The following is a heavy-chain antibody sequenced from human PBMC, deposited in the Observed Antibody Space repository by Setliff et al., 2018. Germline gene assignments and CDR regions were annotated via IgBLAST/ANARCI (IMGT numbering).Heavy chain of an antibody. J-gene: IGHJ5*02. Sequence: SETLSLTCTVSGASIRNFYWTWIRQPPGKGLEWIGYVHFTGSTNYNPSLKSRVTMSVDVSKSQFSLRLSSVTAADTAVYYCAREIHSAAYNWFDPWGQGTLVTVSS. CDR1: GASIRNFY. CDR3: AREIHSAAYNWFDP. CDR2: VHFTGST. V-gene: IGHV4-59*01. D-gene: IGHD5-18*01.